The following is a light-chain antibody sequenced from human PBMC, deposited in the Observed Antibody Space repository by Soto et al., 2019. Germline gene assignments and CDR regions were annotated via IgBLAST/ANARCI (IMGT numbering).Light chain of an antibody. V-gene: IGKV1-27*01. CDR3: QQFTSAPFT. CDR2: AAS. Sequence: DIQMTQSPSSLSASVGERVTITCRASQGISNHLAWYQQKPGKLPNLLIYAASILQSGVPSRFSGSGSGTDFTLTINSLQPEDVAIYYCQQFTSAPFTFXGGTKADIK. J-gene: IGKJ4*01. CDR1: QGISNH.